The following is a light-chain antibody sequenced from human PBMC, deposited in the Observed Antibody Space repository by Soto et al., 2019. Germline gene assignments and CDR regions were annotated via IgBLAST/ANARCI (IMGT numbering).Light chain of an antibody. J-gene: IGLJ2*01. CDR1: KLGDRF. CDR2: EDR. CDR3: QAWDSSSVV. Sequence: SYELTQSPSVSVSPGQTASITCSGDKLGDRFAYWYQQKPGQSPVVVIYEDRKRPSGIPERFSGSNSGNTATLTISRTQATDEADYYCQAWDSSSVVFGGGTKLTVL. V-gene: IGLV3-1*01.